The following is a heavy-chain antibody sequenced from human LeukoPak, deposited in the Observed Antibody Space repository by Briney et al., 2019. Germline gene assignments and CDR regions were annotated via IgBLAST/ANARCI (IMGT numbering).Heavy chain of an antibody. D-gene: IGHD3-10*01. Sequence: PSETLSLTCTVSGGSISGYSWTWIRQPPGQGLEWIGYFHNSITNSYNPSLTGRVIISVDTAMDQISLKLNSVTAADTAVYYFARGHLGLSPWGQGTLVTVSS. CDR2: FHNSITN. CDR3: ARGHLGLSP. V-gene: IGHV4-59*01. J-gene: IGHJ5*02. CDR1: GGSISGYS.